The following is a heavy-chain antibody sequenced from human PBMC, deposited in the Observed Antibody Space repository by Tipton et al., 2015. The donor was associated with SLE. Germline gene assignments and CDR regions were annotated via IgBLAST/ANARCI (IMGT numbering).Heavy chain of an antibody. CDR1: EGAISSGRYY. J-gene: IGHJ3*02. V-gene: IGHV4-31*03. D-gene: IGHD7-27*01. CDR3: ARGPNWGLDDAFDI. Sequence: TLSLTCTVSEGAISSGRYYWTWIRQLPGQGLEWIGYVYYSGTTSYNPSLKSRLIISLDTSKNQFSLRLSSVTAADTAVYFCARGPNWGLDDAFDIWGQGTMVSVSS. CDR2: VYYSGTT.